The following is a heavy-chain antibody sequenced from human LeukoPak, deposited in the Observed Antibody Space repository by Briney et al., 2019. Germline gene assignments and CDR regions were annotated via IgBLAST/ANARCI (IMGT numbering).Heavy chain of an antibody. CDR1: GFTFSNHW. D-gene: IGHD3-16*01. J-gene: IGHJ4*02. CDR3: VTTWGDY. V-gene: IGHV3-74*01. CDR2: IKTDGTIT. Sequence: GGSLRLSCAVSGFTFSNHWMYWVRQVPGKGLVCVSAIKTDGTITNYTDSVKGRFTISRDNAKNTLYLQMNGLRAEDTAIYYCVTTWGDYWGQGTLVTVSS.